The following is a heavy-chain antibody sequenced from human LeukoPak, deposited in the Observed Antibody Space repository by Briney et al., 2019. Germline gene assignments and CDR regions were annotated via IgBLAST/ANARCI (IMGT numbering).Heavy chain of an antibody. CDR1: GYTFTGYY. D-gene: IGHD6-13*01. Sequence: GASVKVSCKASGYTFTGYYMHWVRQAPGQGLEWMGWINPNSGNTNYAQKLQGRVTMTTDTSTSTAYMELRSLRSDDTAVYYCAREWGYSSSWLEYWGQGTLVTVSS. CDR3: AREWGYSSSWLEY. V-gene: IGHV1-18*04. J-gene: IGHJ4*02. CDR2: INPNSGNT.